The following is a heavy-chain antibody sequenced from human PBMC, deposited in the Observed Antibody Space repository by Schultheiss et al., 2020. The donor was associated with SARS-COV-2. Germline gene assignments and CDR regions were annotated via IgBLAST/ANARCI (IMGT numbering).Heavy chain of an antibody. CDR2: IWYDGSNK. CDR1: GFTFSSYS. CDR3: ARGGSDYGMDV. J-gene: IGHJ6*02. D-gene: IGHD6-25*01. V-gene: IGHV3-33*08. Sequence: GGSLRLSCAASGFTFSSYSMNWVRQAPGKGLEWVAVIWYDGSNKYYADSVKGRFTISRDNSKNTLYLQMNSLRAEDTAVYYCARGGSDYGMDVWGQGTTVTVSS.